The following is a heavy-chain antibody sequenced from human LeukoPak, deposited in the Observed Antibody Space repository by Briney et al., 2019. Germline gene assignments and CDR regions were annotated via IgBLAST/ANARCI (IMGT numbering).Heavy chain of an antibody. J-gene: IGHJ4*02. Sequence: GGSLRLSCAASGFTFSSYNMTWVRQAPGKGLEWVSSISSSSSSYIYYADSVKGRFTISRDNAKNSLYLQMNSLRAEDTAVYYCARDAPDYYDSSGYYGYWGQGTLVTVSS. V-gene: IGHV3-21*01. CDR3: ARDAPDYYDSSGYYGY. CDR1: GFTFSSYN. CDR2: ISSSSSSYI. D-gene: IGHD3-22*01.